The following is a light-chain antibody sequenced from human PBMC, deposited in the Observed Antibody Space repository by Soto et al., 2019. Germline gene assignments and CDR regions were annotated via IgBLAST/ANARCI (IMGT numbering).Light chain of an antibody. CDR3: SSYTSSSTLERV. J-gene: IGLJ1*01. CDR1: SSDVGGYNY. CDR2: DVS. Sequence: QSVLTQPASVSGSPGQSITISCTGTSSDVGGYNYVSWYQQHPGKAPKLMIYDVSNRPSGVSNRFSGSKSGNTASLTISGLQAEDDVDYYCSSYTSSSTLERVSGTGTKVTVL. V-gene: IGLV2-14*01.